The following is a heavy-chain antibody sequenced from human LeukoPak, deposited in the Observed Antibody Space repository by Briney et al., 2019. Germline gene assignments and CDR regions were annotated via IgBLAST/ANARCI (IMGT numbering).Heavy chain of an antibody. CDR1: GFTISSYW. CDR2: IRYDGSNK. CDR3: AKDRTYYYYYYMDV. J-gene: IGHJ6*03. V-gene: IGHV3-30*02. Sequence: GGSLRLSCAASGFTISSYWMTWVRQTPGKGLEWVAFIRYDGSNKYYADSVKGRFTISRDNSKNTLYLQMNSLRAEDTAVYYCAKDRTYYYYYYMDVWGKGTTVTVSS.